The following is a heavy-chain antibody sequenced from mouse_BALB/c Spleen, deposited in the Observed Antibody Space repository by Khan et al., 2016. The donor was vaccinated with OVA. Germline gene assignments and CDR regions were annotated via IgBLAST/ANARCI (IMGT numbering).Heavy chain of an antibody. CDR2: INTYTGEP. CDR1: GYTFTKYG. V-gene: IGHV9-3-1*01. CDR3: ASGGYWYFDV. Sequence: QIQLVQSGPELKKPGETVKISCKASGYTFTKYGMNWVKQAPGKGLKWMGWINTYTGEPTYVDDFKGRFAFSWETSASTAYLQINDLKDEDTATYFCASGGYWYFDVWGAGTTVTVSS. J-gene: IGHJ1*01. D-gene: IGHD1-1*02.